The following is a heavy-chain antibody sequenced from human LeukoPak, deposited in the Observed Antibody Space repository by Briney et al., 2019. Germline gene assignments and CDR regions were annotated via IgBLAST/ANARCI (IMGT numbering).Heavy chain of an antibody. J-gene: IGHJ5*02. D-gene: IGHD5-24*01. CDR2: IYYSVST. Sequence: SETLSLTCTVSGGSIRSGGYYWSWVRQHPGKGLEWVGYIYYSVSTYYHPSLNIRVTISVYTSKTQFSLKLSSVTAADTAVYYCARCRDGYNYGDNWFDPWGQGTLVTVSS. CDR3: ARCRDGYNYGDNWFDP. CDR1: GGSIRSGGYY. V-gene: IGHV4-31*03.